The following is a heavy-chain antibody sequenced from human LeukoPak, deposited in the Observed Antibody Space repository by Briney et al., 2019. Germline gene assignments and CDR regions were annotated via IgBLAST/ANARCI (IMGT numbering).Heavy chain of an antibody. V-gene: IGHV3-30*04. CDR1: GFTFSSYA. CDR2: ISYDGSNK. D-gene: IGHD6-19*01. Sequence: GGSLRLSCAASGFTFSSYAMHWVRQAPRKGLEWVAVISYDGSNKYYADSVKGRFTISRDNSKNTLYLQMNSLRAEDTAVYYCAREYQWLVGVDYWGQGTLVTVSS. CDR3: AREYQWLVGVDY. J-gene: IGHJ4*02.